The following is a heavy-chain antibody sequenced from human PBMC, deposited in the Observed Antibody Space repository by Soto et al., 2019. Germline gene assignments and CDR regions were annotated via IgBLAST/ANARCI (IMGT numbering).Heavy chain of an antibody. CDR2: IIPILGIA. J-gene: IGHJ4*02. V-gene: IGHV1-69*02. CDR3: ASRDVDSAY. Sequence: QVQLVQSGAEVKKPGSSVKVSCKASGGTFSSYTISWVRQAPGQGLEWMGRIIPILGIANYAQKFQGRVTITADKSTSTAYMVLSSLRSEDTAVYYGASRDVDSAYWGQGTLVTVSS. CDR1: GGTFSSYT. D-gene: IGHD5-12*01.